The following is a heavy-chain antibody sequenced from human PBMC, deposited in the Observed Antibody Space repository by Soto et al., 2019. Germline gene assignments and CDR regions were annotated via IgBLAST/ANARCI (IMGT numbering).Heavy chain of an antibody. CDR3: AREYSYGWSGESLDV. D-gene: IGHD6-19*01. J-gene: IGHJ6*02. CDR1: GDSLRGQS. Sequence: QVQLQQWGAGLLKASETLSLTCAVVGDSLRGQSWNWIRQSPGKGLEWIGELDQSGGTNYNPSLKSRAITSDDTSKYQFSLTLTSVTAADTAVYYCAREYSYGWSGESLDVWGQGTTVTVSS. CDR2: LDQSGGT. V-gene: IGHV4-34*01.